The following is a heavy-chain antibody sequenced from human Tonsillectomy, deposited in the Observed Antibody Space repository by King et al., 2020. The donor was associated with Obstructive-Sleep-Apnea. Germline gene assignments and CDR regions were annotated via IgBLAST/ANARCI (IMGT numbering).Heavy chain of an antibody. Sequence: VQLVESGGGVVQPGRSLRLSCAASGFTFSSYAMHWVRQAPGKGLEWVAVISYDGSNKYYADSVKGRFTISRDNSKNPLYLQMNSLRAEDTAVYYCARDVRYDILPHFGFDYWGQGTLVTVSS. CDR2: ISYDGSNK. CDR3: ARDVRYDILPHFGFDY. J-gene: IGHJ4*02. CDR1: GFTFSSYA. D-gene: IGHD3-9*01. V-gene: IGHV3-30*04.